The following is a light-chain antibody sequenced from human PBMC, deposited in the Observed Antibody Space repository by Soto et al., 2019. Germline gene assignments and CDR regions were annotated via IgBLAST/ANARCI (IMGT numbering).Light chain of an antibody. CDR3: SSLTTRFTYV. CDR1: SSDVGAYNY. J-gene: IGLJ1*01. Sequence: QSALTQPASVSGSPGQSVAISCTGTSSDVGAYNYISWYQQHPGKAPKLLLSEVSNRPSGVSDRFSGSKSGNTASLTISGLQAEDEADYYCSSLTTRFTYVFGTGPKVTVL. V-gene: IGLV2-14*01. CDR2: EVS.